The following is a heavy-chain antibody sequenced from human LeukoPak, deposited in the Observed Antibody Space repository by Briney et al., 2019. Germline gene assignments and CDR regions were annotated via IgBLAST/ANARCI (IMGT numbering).Heavy chain of an antibody. J-gene: IGHJ4*02. CDR3: ARVGYNSGWYEY. V-gene: IGHV3-33*01. CDR2: IWEDGSNI. CDR1: GFTFSSYG. Sequence: PGTSLRLSCAASGFTFSSYGMHWVRQAPGKGLEWVAGIWEDGSNIHYADSVKGRFTISRDNSKKMPYLQMNSLRAEDTAVYYCARVGYNSGWYEYWGQGALVIVSS. D-gene: IGHD6-19*01.